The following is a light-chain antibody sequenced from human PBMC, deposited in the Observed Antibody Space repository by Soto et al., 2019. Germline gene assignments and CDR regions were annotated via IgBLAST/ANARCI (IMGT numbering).Light chain of an antibody. CDR3: LQRSKWPLT. Sequence: EIVLTQSPGTLSLSPGERATLSCRASQSVSSSLAWYQQKPGQAPRLLIFDASDRATGIPARFTGSGSGTDFTLTISGLEPEDFAVYYCLQRSKWPLTFGGGTKLEIK. CDR2: DAS. V-gene: IGKV3-11*01. CDR1: QSVSSS. J-gene: IGKJ4*01.